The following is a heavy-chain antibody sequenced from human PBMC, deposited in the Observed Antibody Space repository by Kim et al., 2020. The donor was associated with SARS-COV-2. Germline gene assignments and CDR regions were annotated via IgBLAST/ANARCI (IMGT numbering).Heavy chain of an antibody. D-gene: IGHD6-13*01. Sequence: SETLSLTCAVYGGSFSGYYWSWIRQPPGKGLEWIGEINHSGSTNYNPSLKSRVTISVDTSKNQFSLKLSSVTAADTAVYYCARVPPALIAADSPFKDYWG. CDR3: ARVPPALIAADSPFKDY. CDR1: GGSFSGYY. V-gene: IGHV4-34*01. J-gene: IGHJ4*01. CDR2: INHSGST.